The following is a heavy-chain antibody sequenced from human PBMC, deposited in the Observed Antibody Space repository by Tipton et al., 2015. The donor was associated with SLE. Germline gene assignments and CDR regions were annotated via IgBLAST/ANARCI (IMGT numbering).Heavy chain of an antibody. CDR3: ARGFGTLELPPPY. V-gene: IGHV3-23*01. CDR1: GFTLSSNS. D-gene: IGHD5-24*01. J-gene: IGHJ4*02. CDR2: ITGSGVNT. Sequence: SLRLSCAASGFTLSSNSLTWVRQAPGKGLEWVSTITGSGVNTYYADSVEGRFTISRDNSKNTLYLQMDTLSAEDTAIYYCARGFGTLELPPPYWGQGTLVTVSS.